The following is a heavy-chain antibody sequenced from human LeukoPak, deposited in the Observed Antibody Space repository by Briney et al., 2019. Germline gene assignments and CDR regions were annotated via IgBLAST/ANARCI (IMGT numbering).Heavy chain of an antibody. CDR1: GYTISSGYY. Sequence: PSETLSLTCAVSGYTISSGYYWGWIRQPPGKGLEWIGNVYHSRSTYKNPSLKSRVSISLDTSNNQFSLKLTSVTAADAAVFCCASLSGAPVRHPIYHFDYWGQGTLVTVSS. CDR3: ASLSGAPVRHPIYHFDY. D-gene: IGHD1-26*01. J-gene: IGHJ4*02. CDR2: VYHSRST. V-gene: IGHV4-38-2*01.